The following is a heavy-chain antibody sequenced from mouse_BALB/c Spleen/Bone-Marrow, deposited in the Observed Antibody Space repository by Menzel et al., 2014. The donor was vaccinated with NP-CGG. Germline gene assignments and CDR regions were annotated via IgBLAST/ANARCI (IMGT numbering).Heavy chain of an antibody. CDR2: IWGDGST. V-gene: IGHV2-6-7*01. CDR1: GFTLTGYG. CDR3: AREGPYGNYAMDY. J-gene: IGHJ4*01. Sequence: VQLVESGPGLVAPSQTLSITCTVSGFTLTGYGVNWVRQPPGKGLEWLGMIWGDGSTDYNSAPNSSLSISKDNSKSQVFLKMNSLQTDDTARYYGAREGPYGNYAMDYWGQGTSVTVSS. D-gene: IGHD2-10*02.